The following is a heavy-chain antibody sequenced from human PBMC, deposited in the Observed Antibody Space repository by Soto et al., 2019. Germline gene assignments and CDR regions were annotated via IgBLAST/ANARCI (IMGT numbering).Heavy chain of an antibody. CDR2: AYYRGGT. CDR1: GLSVTSDSY. D-gene: IGHD3-10*01. V-gene: IGHV4-61*01. J-gene: IGHJ4*02. CDR3: ARDLVLVNTPAHNYSVF. Sequence: SETLSLTCTVSGLSVTSDSYWSWIRQAPGKGLEWIGYAYYRGGTRYNPSLKSRLTISVDTSKNQFSLSPSSVTPTDTAVYYCARDLVLVNTPAHNYSVFWGQGSLVTGS.